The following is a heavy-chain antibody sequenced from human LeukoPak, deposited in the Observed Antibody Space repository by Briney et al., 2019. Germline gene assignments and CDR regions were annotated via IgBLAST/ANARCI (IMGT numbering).Heavy chain of an antibody. CDR3: ARDYSTIGNWFDP. Sequence: ASVKVSCKASGYTFTSYDINWVRQATGQGLEWMGWMNPNSGNTGYAQKLQGRVTMTTDTSTSTAYMELRSLRSDDAAVYYCARDYSTIGNWFDPWGQGTLVTVSS. CDR2: MNPNSGNT. V-gene: IGHV1-8*01. J-gene: IGHJ5*02. CDR1: GYTFTSYD. D-gene: IGHD2/OR15-2a*01.